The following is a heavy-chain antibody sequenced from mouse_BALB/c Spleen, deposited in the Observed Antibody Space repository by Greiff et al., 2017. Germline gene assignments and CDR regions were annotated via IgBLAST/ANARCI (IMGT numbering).Heavy chain of an antibody. CDR2: ISNGGGST. V-gene: IGHV5-12-2*01. CDR1: GFTFSSYT. J-gene: IGHJ4*01. Sequence: EVQLQESGGGLVQPGGSLKLSCAASGFTFSSYTMSWVRQTPEKRLEWVAYISNGGGSTYYPDTVKGRFTISRDNAKNTLYLQMSSLKSEDTAMYYCARDEYDYAMDYWGQGTSVTVSS. D-gene: IGHD5-1*01. CDR3: ARDEYDYAMDY.